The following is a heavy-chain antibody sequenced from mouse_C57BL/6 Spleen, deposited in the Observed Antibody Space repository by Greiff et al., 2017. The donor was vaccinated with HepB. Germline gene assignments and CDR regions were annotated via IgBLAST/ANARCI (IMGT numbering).Heavy chain of an antibody. V-gene: IGHV1-82*01. CDR3: ARSSGYDAMDY. CDR1: GYAFSSSW. J-gene: IGHJ4*01. CDR2: IYPGDGDT. Sequence: QVQLQQSGPELVKPGASVKISCKASGYAFSSSWMNWVKQRPGKGLEWIGRIYPGDGDTNYNGKVKGKATLTADKSSSTAYMQLSSLTSEDSAVYVCARSSGYDAMDYWGQGTSVTVSS.